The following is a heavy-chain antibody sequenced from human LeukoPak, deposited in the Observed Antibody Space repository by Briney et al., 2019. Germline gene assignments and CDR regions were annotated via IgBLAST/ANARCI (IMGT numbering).Heavy chain of an antibody. CDR2: IYYSGST. V-gene: IGHV4-59*01. CDR1: GGSISSYY. Sequence: SETLSLTCTVSGGSISSYYRSWIRQPPGKGLEWIGYIYYSGSTNYNPSLKSRVTISVDTSKNQFSLKLSSVTAADTAVYYCAREGGLGRTTMTPNIWGQGTMVTVSS. J-gene: IGHJ3*02. D-gene: IGHD4-17*01. CDR3: AREGGLGRTTMTPNI.